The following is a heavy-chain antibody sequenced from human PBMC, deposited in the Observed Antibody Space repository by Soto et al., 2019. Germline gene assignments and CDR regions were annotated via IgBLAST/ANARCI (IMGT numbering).Heavy chain of an antibody. CDR1: GYTFTDYW. J-gene: IGHJ3*02. CDR3: ARRKSGTRDAFDI. CDR2: IYPGDSDT. D-gene: IGHD3-10*01. V-gene: IGHV5-51*01. Sequence: GESLKISCKGSGYTFTDYWIGWVRQLPGKGLEWMGIIYPGDSDTRYSPSFQGHVTITVDKSTSTAYLQWNTLEASDTAMYYCARRKSGTRDAFDIWGQGTMVTVSS.